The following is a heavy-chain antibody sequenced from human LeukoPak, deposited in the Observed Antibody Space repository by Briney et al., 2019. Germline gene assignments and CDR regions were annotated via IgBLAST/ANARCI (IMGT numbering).Heavy chain of an antibody. D-gene: IGHD6-19*01. V-gene: IGHV3-48*04. CDR2: ISSSSSTI. J-gene: IGHJ4*02. CDR3: ARVAKWLRYFDY. CDR1: GFTFSSYS. Sequence: GGSLRLSCAASGFTFSSYSMNWVRQAPGKELEWVSYISSSSSTIYYADSVRGRFTISRDNAKNSVFLQMNSLRAEDSAVYYCARVAKWLRYFDYWGQGALLTVSS.